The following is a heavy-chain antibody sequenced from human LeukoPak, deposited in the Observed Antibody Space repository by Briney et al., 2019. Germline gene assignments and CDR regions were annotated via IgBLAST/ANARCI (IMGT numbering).Heavy chain of an antibody. CDR3: APKDSSGYYTDAIDL. D-gene: IGHD3-22*01. Sequence: PSETLSLTCSVSGGSISRHLCSWIRQPPGKGLDWIAFIHYSGRTKYNPSLQSRVTISIDTSENNFSRKLTSVTAADTAVYYCAPKDSSGYYTDAIDLWGQGTMVTVSS. CDR2: IHYSGRT. CDR1: GGSISRHL. J-gene: IGHJ3*01. V-gene: IGHV4-59*11.